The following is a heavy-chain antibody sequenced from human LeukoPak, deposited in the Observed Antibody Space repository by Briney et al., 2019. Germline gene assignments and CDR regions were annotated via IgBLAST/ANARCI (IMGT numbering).Heavy chain of an antibody. CDR1: GFTFSSYA. J-gene: IGHJ4*02. Sequence: GGSLRLSCAASGFTFSSYAMHWVRQAPGKGLEWVAVISYDGSNKYYADSVKGRFTISRDNSKNTLDLQMNSLRAEDTAVYYCAGYCSSTSCYFDYWGQGTLVTVSS. D-gene: IGHD2-2*01. CDR2: ISYDGSNK. CDR3: AGYCSSTSCYFDY. V-gene: IGHV3-30-3*01.